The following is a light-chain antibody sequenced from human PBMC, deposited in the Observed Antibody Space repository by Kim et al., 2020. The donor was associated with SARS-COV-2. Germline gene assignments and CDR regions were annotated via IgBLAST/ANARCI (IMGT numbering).Light chain of an antibody. CDR1: QTISTY. CDR2: AAS. Sequence: SASGGDRGIITCRASQTISTYLNWYQHKPGKAPELLIYAASTLQSGVPSRFSGSGSGTDFTLTISSLHPEDFATYYGQQSYNSPYTFGQGTKLEI. V-gene: IGKV1-39*01. CDR3: QQSYNSPYT. J-gene: IGKJ2*01.